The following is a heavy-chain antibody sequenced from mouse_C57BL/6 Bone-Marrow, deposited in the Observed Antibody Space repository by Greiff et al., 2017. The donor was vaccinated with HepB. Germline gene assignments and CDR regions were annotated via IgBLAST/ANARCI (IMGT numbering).Heavy chain of an antibody. CDR3: ARWGFYYDYVAY. CDR1: GYTFTSYW. CDR2: HDPSDSYT. J-gene: IGHJ3*01. D-gene: IGHD2-4*01. V-gene: IGHV1-69*01. Sequence: VQLQQPGAELVMPGASVKLSCKASGYTFTSYWMHWVKQRPGQGLEWIGEHDPSDSYTNYNQKFKGKSTLTVDKSSSTAYMQLSSLTSEDSAVYYCARWGFYYDYVAYWGQGTLVTVSA.